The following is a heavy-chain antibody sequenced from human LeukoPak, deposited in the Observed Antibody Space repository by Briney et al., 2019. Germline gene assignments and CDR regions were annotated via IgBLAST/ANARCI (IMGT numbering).Heavy chain of an antibody. Sequence: ASVKVSCKACGFTFTSYYMHWVRQAPGQGLEWLGIINPSGGSGSTSYAQKFQGRVTMTRDTSTSTVYMELSSLRSEDTAVYFCARDKSGNDCSDPCGQGSLITVSS. CDR2: INPSGGSGST. CDR1: GFTFTSYY. D-gene: IGHD5-12*01. J-gene: IGHJ5*02. CDR3: ARDKSGNDCSDP. V-gene: IGHV1-46*01.